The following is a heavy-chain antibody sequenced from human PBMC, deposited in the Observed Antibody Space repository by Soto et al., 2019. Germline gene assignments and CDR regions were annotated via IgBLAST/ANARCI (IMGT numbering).Heavy chain of an antibody. V-gene: IGHV4-31*03. CDR3: ARDKVGHGMDV. J-gene: IGHJ6*02. Sequence: TLSLTCTVSGGSISSGGYYWSWIRQHPGKGLEWIGYIYHSGSTYYNPSLKSRVTISVDTSKNQFSLKLSSVTAADTAVYYCARDKVGHGMDVWGQGTRVTVSS. D-gene: IGHD1-26*01. CDR2: IYHSGST. CDR1: GGSISSGGYY.